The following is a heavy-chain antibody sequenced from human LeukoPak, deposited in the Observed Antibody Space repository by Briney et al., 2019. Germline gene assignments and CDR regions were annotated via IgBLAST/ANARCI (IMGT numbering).Heavy chain of an antibody. CDR2: IYPGDSDP. CDR1: GYSFTSYW. V-gene: IGHV5-51*01. CDR3: ARGYSYGSPSNFDS. D-gene: IGHD5-18*01. Sequence: GESLKISCKGFGYSFTSYWIDWVRQMPGKGLEWMGIIYPGDSDPRYSTSFQGQVTISADKSISTAYLQWSSLKASDTAMYYCARGYSYGSPSNFDSWGQGTLVTVSS. J-gene: IGHJ4*02.